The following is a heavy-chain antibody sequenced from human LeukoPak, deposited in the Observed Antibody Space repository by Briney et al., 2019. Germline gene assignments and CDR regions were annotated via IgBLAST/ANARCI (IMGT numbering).Heavy chain of an antibody. CDR3: AKEQGQAVVPRRFDN. V-gene: IGHV3-23*01. J-gene: IGHJ4*02. CDR2: IYYSGGNT. Sequence: PGGSLRLSCAASGFMFSNFAMSWVRQAQGKGLEWVSTIYYSGGNTYSADSVKGRFTISRDNAKNTLYLQMNSLRAEDTAVYYCAKEQGQAVVPRRFDNWGQGTLVTVSS. CDR1: GFMFSNFA. D-gene: IGHD2-2*01.